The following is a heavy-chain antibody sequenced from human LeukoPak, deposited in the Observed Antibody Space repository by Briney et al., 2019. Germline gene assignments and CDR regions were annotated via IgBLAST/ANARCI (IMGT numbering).Heavy chain of an antibody. CDR3: ARHIVTGTSSFYAFDL. J-gene: IGHJ3*01. V-gene: IGHV5-51*01. CDR2: IYPRDSDT. CDR1: GYTFTDYR. D-gene: IGHD1-7*01. Sequence: GESLKISCEGCGYTFTDYRLGWVRQMAGKVLEWMGIIYPRDSDTRYSPSFQGQVTISADRSISTAYLQWSSLKASDTAIYYCARHIVTGTSSFYAFDLWGQGTMVTVSS.